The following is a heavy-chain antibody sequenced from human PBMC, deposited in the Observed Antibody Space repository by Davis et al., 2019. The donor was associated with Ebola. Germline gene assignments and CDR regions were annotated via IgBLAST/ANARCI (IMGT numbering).Heavy chain of an antibody. D-gene: IGHD6-19*01. CDR2: INHSGST. CDR3: ARIWGHSSGLNWFDP. V-gene: IGHV4-34*01. CDR1: GGSFSGYY. Sequence: PSETLSPTCAVYGGSFSGYYWSWIRQPPGKGLEWIGEINHSGSTNYNPSLKSRVTTSVDTSKNQFSLKLSSVTAADTAVYYCARIWGHSSGLNWFDPWGQGTLVTVSS. J-gene: IGHJ5*02.